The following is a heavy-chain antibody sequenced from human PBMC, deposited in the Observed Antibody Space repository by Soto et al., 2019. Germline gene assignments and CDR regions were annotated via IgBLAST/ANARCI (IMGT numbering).Heavy chain of an antibody. CDR2: IYPGDSDT. CDR1: WYSFSTYW. D-gene: IGHD1-1*01. Sequence: GESLKISCEGSWYSFSTYWIAWVRQMPGKGLEWMGIIYPGDSDTRYSPSFQGQVTISADKSTSIAHLQWNSLKASDTAIYYCARRRRGDNREMDVWGQGTTVTVSS. J-gene: IGHJ6*02. V-gene: IGHV5-51*01. CDR3: ARRRRGDNREMDV.